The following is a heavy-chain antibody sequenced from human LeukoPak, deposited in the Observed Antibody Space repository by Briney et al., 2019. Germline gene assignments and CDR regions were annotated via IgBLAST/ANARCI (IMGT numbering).Heavy chain of an antibody. D-gene: IGHD3-3*01. Sequence: GGSLRLSCTASGFTFGEYSVSWFRQAPGKGLQWVAFIRSKAFGETREYAASVKGRFIMSRDDSKSTAYLHMTSLKTEDTAVYYCSRHYDFWSGNYPYYFDFWGQGTLVTVSS. CDR3: SRHYDFWSGNYPYYFDF. V-gene: IGHV3-49*03. CDR2: IRSKAFGETR. CDR1: GFTFGEYS. J-gene: IGHJ4*02.